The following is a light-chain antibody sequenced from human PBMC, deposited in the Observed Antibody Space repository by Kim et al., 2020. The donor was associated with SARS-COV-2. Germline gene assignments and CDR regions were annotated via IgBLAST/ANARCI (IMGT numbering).Light chain of an antibody. CDR3: SSYTSSSTVV. V-gene: IGLV2-18*02. Sequence: GHSVTISCTGTSSDVGSYNRVSWYQQPPGTAPKLIIYEVSNRPSGVPDRFSGSKSGNTASLTISGLQAEDEADYYCSSYTSSSTVVFGGGTQLTVL. CDR1: SSDVGSYNR. CDR2: EVS. J-gene: IGLJ2*01.